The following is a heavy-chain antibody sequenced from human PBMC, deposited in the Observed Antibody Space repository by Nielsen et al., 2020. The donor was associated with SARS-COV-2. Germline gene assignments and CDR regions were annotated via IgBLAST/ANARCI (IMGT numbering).Heavy chain of an antibody. Sequence: GGSLRLSCVVSGFTFSNAWMSWVRQAPGKGLEWVGRIKSRPDGGTTDFAAPVKDRFTISRDDSKNTLYLQMNSLKTEDTAFYYCTTDPAPRGFCYWRQGTLVTVAS. CDR2: IKSRPDGGTT. D-gene: IGHD3-3*01. J-gene: IGHJ4*02. CDR1: GFTFSNAW. V-gene: IGHV3-15*01. CDR3: TTDPAPRGFCY.